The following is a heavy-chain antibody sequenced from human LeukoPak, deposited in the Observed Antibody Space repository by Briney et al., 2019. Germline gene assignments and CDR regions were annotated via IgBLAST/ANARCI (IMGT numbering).Heavy chain of an antibody. V-gene: IGHV1-69*05. J-gene: IGHJ4*02. D-gene: IGHD1-26*01. CDR1: GGTFSRYA. CDR2: IIPIFGTA. CDR3: ARDQIVGAPLDY. Sequence: SVKVSCKASGGTFSRYAISWVRQAPGQGLEWMGRIIPIFGTANYAQKFQGRVTITTDESTSTAYMELSSLRSEDTAVYYCARDQIVGAPLDYWGQGTLVTVSS.